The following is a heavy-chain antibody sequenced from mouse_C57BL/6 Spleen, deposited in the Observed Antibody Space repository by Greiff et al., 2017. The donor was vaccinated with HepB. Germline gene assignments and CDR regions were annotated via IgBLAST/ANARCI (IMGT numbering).Heavy chain of an antibody. CDR3: ARERAGLLGPFDY. J-gene: IGHJ2*01. D-gene: IGHD6-1*01. Sequence: QVQLQQPGTELVKPGASVKLSCKASGYTFTSYWMHWVKQRPGQGLEWIGNINPSNGGTNYNEKFKSKATLTVDKSSSTAYMQLSSRTSEDSAVYYCARERAGLLGPFDYWGPGTTLTVSS. CDR2: INPSNGGT. CDR1: GYTFTSYW. V-gene: IGHV1-53*01.